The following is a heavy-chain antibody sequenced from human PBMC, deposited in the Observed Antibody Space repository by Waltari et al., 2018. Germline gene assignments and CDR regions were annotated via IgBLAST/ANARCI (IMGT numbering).Heavy chain of an antibody. V-gene: IGHV1-2*04. CDR1: GYTFTGYY. D-gene: IGHD3-10*01. J-gene: IGHJ4*02. Sequence: QVQLVQSGAEVKKPGASVKVSCKASGYTFTGYYIHWVRQAPGQGLEWMGRINPNSGGTNYAQKFQGWVTMTRDTSISTAYLELTRLRSDDTAVYYCARANTYYGSGSRDFDYWGQGTLVTVSS. CDR2: INPNSGGT. CDR3: ARANTYYGSGSRDFDY.